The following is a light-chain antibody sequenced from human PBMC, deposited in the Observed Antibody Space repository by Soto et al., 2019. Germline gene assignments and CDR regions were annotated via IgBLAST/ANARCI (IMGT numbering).Light chain of an antibody. V-gene: IGKV1-39*01. Sequence: DIQMTQSPSSLSASVGDRVTITCRASQRITNYLNWYQQKLGEAPKLLIYAASVLQSGLPSRFSGSGFGTVFTLTISSLQVDDFATYFCQQSYTTPYTFGLGTKLESK. J-gene: IGKJ2*01. CDR2: AAS. CDR3: QQSYTTPYT. CDR1: QRITNY.